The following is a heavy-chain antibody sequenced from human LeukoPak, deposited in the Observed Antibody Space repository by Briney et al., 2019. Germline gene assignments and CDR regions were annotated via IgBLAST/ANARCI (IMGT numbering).Heavy chain of an antibody. Sequence: SGGSLRLSCAASGFTVSNNYMSWVRQAPGKGLEWVSVIYTGGSTYYADSVKGRFTISRDNSKNTLYLQMNSLRAEDTAVYYCARTRDGYNPDFDYWGQGTLVTVSS. J-gene: IGHJ4*02. CDR3: ARTRDGYNPDFDY. CDR2: IYTGGST. D-gene: IGHD5-24*01. CDR1: GFTVSNNY. V-gene: IGHV3-66*01.